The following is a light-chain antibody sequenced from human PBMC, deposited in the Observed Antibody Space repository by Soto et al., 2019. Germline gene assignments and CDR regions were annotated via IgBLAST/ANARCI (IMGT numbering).Light chain of an antibody. CDR3: AAWDDSLNGRYV. J-gene: IGLJ1*01. CDR1: SSNIGSNT. CDR2: SNN. Sequence: QLVLTQPPSASGTPGQRVTISCYGSSSNIGSNTVNWYQQLPGTAPNLLIYSNNQRPSGVPDRFSGSKSGTSASLGISGLQSEDEADYYCAAWDDSLNGRYVFGTGTKLTVL. V-gene: IGLV1-44*01.